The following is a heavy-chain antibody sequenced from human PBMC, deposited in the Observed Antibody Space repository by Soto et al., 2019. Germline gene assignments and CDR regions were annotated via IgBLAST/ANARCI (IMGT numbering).Heavy chain of an antibody. CDR1: GYSFSSYW. J-gene: IGHJ6*02. D-gene: IGHD1-1*01. V-gene: IGHV5-51*01. CDR2: VYPGDSDT. CDR3: ARVDWNDGYYYHGMDV. Sequence: GESLKISCRGSGYSFSSYWIGWVRQKPGKGLEWMGIVYPGDSDTRYSPSFQGQVIISADKSIRTAYLQWSSLKASDTAIYYCARVDWNDGYYYHGMDVWGQGTTVTVS.